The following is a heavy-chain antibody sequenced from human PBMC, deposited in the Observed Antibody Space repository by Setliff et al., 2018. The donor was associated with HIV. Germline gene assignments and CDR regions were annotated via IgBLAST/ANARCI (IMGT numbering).Heavy chain of an antibody. CDR3: ARVIAVAGTEYYYYGMDV. V-gene: IGHV3-48*04. CDR1: GFTFSSYS. J-gene: IGHJ6*02. CDR2: ISSSSTI. Sequence: GGSLRLSCAASGFTFSSYSMNWVRQAPGKGLEWVSYISSSSTIYYADSVKGRFTISRDNAKNSLYLQMNSLRAEDTAVYYCARVIAVAGTEYYYYGMDVWGQGTTVTV. D-gene: IGHD6-19*01.